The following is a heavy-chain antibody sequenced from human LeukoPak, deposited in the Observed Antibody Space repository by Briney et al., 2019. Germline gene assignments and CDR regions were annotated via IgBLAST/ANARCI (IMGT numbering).Heavy chain of an antibody. V-gene: IGHV1-46*01. CDR3: ARAYYYDSSGYYTPLRD. D-gene: IGHD3-22*01. CDR1: GYTFTSYY. CDR2: INPSGGST. Sequence: ASVKVSCKASGYTFTSYYMHWVRQAPGQGLEWMGIINPSGGSTSYAQKFQGRVTITADESTSTAYMELSSLRSEDTAVYYCARAYYYDSSGYYTPLRDWGQGTLVTVSS. J-gene: IGHJ4*02.